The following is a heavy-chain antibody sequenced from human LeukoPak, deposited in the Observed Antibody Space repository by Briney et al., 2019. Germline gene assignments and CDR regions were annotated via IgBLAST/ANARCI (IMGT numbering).Heavy chain of an antibody. CDR2: IRTSGST. CDR1: GGSISSYY. D-gene: IGHD2-2*01. J-gene: IGHJ4*02. CDR3: ARVMGCCSSTSCYAYDY. Sequence: SETLSLTCTVSGGSISSYYWSWIRQPAGKGLEWIGRIRTSGSTNYNPSLKSRVTMSVDTSKNQFSLKLSSVTAADTAVYYCARVMGCCSSTSCYAYDYWGQGTLVTVSS. V-gene: IGHV4-4*07.